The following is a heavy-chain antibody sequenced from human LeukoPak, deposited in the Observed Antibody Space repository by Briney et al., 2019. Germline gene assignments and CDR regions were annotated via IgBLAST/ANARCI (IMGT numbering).Heavy chain of an antibody. Sequence: SSGTLSLTCTVSGGSISSYYWSWIRQPPGKGLEWIGYIYYSGTTNYNPSLKSRDTISVDTSKNQFSLKLSSVTAADTAVYYCARGVYIAAAQYGYWGQGTLVTVSS. CDR3: ARGVYIAAAQYGY. J-gene: IGHJ4*02. CDR1: GGSISSYY. V-gene: IGHV4-59*01. D-gene: IGHD6-13*01. CDR2: IYYSGTT.